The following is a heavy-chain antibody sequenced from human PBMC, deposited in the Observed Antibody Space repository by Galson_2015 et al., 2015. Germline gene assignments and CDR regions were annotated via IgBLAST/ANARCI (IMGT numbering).Heavy chain of an antibody. CDR3: ARDRFGDYATFDY. D-gene: IGHD4-17*01. CDR2: IHSDGSST. V-gene: IGHV3-74*01. Sequence: SLRLSCAASGLAFSSYWMHWVRQAPGKGLVWVSRIHSDGSSTSYADSVKGRFTISRDNAKKPLYLQMNSLRAEDSAMYYCARDRFGDYATFDYWGQGTLVTVSS. CDR1: GLAFSSYW. J-gene: IGHJ4*02.